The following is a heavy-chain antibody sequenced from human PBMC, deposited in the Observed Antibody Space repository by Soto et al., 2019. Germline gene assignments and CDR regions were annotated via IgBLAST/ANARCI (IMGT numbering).Heavy chain of an antibody. J-gene: IGHJ4*02. D-gene: IGHD3-10*01. CDR1: GFTFSSYG. CDR2: ISYDGSNK. V-gene: IGHV3-30*18. Sequence: HPGGSLRLSCAASGFTFSSYGMHWVRQAPGKGLEWVAVISYDGSNKYYADSVKGRFTISRDNSKNTLYLQMNSLRAEDTAVYYCAKDRGRGGSGSYEFDYWGQGTLVTVSS. CDR3: AKDRGRGGSGSYEFDY.